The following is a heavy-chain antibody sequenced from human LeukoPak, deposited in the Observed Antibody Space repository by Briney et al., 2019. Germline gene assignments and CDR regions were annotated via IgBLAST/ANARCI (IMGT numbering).Heavy chain of an antibody. V-gene: IGHV4-39*01. D-gene: IGHD6-25*01. CDR1: GGSISSSSYY. Sequence: PSETLSPTCTVSGGSISSSSYYWGWIRQPPGKGLEWIGSIYYSGSTYYNPSLKSRVTISVDTSKNQFSLKLSSVSAADTAVYYCARLLAGYNWFDPWGQGTLVTVSS. CDR3: ARLLAGYNWFDP. J-gene: IGHJ5*02. CDR2: IYYSGST.